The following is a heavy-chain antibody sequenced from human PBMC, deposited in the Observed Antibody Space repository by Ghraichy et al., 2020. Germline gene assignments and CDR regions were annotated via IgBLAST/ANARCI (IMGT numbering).Heavy chain of an antibody. CDR2: TYYRSKWYN. Sequence: SQTLSLTCAISGDSVSSNSAAWNWIRQSPSRGLEWLGRTYYRSKWYNDYAVSVKSRITINPDTSKNQFSLQLNSVTPEDTAVYYCARDFEEQWLAAYYFDYWGQGTLVTVSS. V-gene: IGHV6-1*01. D-gene: IGHD6-19*01. CDR1: GDSVSSNSAA. J-gene: IGHJ4*02. CDR3: ARDFEEQWLAAYYFDY.